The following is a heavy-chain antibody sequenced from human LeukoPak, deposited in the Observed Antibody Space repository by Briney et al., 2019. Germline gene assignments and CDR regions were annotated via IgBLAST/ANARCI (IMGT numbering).Heavy chain of an antibody. J-gene: IGHJ5*02. CDR3: ARGDGYYDFWSGYYGALPEDPGFDP. V-gene: IGHV4-34*01. Sequence: SETLSLTCDVYGGSFRGYYWSWIRHPPGQGLEWIGEINHSGSTNYNPSLKSRVTISVDTSKNQFSLKLSSVTAADTAVYYCARGDGYYDFWSGYYGALPEDPGFDPWGQGTLVTVSP. CDR2: INHSGST. D-gene: IGHD3-3*01. CDR1: GGSFRGYY.